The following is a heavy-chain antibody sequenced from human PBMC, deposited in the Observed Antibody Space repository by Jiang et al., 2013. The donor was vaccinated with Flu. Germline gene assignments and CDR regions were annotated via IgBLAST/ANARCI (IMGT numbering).Heavy chain of an antibody. CDR1: GVSISSSRYY. CDR3: ARNVRHTALDY. Sequence: PGLVKASETLSLTCTVSGVSISSSRYYWGWIRQPPGKGLEWIGSISDSGSTYYNSALKSRVTISADTSKNQISLKVNSVTAAGTAVYYCARNVRHTALDYWGEGTLVTVSS. V-gene: IGHV4-39*01. D-gene: IGHD5-18*01. J-gene: IGHJ4*02. CDR2: ISDSGST.